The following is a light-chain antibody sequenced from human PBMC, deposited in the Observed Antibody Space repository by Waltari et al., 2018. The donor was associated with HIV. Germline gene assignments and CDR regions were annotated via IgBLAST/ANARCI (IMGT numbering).Light chain of an antibody. J-gene: IGLJ2*01. CDR1: RSNIGAGYF. V-gene: IGLV1-40*01. CDR2: MDI. CDR3: QSYDSSLRASV. Sequence: QSALTQPPSVSGAPGQRVTISCTGNRSNIGAGYFVHWYQHLPGTAPKLLVYMDINRPSGVPDRFSGSKSGTSASLVITGLQAEDEADYYCQSYDSSLRASVFGGGTKLTVL.